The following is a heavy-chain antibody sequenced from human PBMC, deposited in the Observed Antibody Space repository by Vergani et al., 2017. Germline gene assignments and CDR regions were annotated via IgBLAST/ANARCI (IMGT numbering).Heavy chain of an antibody. V-gene: IGHV4-39*01. CDR2: IYYSGIT. CDR3: ARQGRGIVVVITKPFDY. J-gene: IGHJ4*02. Sequence: QLQLQESGPGLVKPSETLSLTCTVSGGSISSSSYYWGWIRQPPGKGLEWIGSIYYSGITYYNPSLKSRVTISVDTSKNQFSLKLSPVTAADTAVYYCARQGRGIVVVITKPFDYWGQGTLVTVSS. CDR1: GGSISSSSYY. D-gene: IGHD3-22*01.